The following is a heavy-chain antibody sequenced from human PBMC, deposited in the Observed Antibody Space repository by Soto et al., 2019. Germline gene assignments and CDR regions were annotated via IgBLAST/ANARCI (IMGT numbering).Heavy chain of an antibody. CDR3: ARDLLYSRSYYGGFGY. CDR1: GNTSTGYY. D-gene: IGHD3-10*01. CDR2: INPNSGGT. Sequence: ASVKVSCKASGNTSTGYYFYWVRQAPGQGLEWMGWINPNSGGTKYAQKFQGRVTMTRDTSISTVYMELSRLRFDDTAVYYCARDLLYSRSYYGGFGYWG. V-gene: IGHV1-2*02. J-gene: IGHJ4*01.